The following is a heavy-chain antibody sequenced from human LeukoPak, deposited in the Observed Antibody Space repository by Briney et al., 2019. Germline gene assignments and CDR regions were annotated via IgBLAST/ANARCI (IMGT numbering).Heavy chain of an antibody. Sequence: GGSLRLSCAASGFTFSSYWMHWVRQAPGKGLVWVSRINTDGSSTSYADSVKGRFTISRDNAKNTLYLQMNSLRAEDTAVYYCARVEYCSSTSCYLLDYWGQGTLVTVSS. J-gene: IGHJ4*02. D-gene: IGHD2-2*01. V-gene: IGHV3-74*01. CDR1: GFTFSSYW. CDR2: INTDGSST. CDR3: ARVEYCSSTSCYLLDY.